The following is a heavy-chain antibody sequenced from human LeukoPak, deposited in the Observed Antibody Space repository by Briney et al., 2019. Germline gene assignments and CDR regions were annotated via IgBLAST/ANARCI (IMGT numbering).Heavy chain of an antibody. CDR2: IKSKTDGGTT. CDR1: GFTVSSNY. J-gene: IGHJ4*02. V-gene: IGHV3-15*01. D-gene: IGHD5-18*01. Sequence: GGSLRLSCAASGFTVSSNYMSWVRQAPGKGLEWVGRIKSKTDGGTTDYAAPVKGRFTISRDDSKNTLYLQMNSLKTEDTAVYYCTTDFGGYSFDYWGQGTLVTVSS. CDR3: TTDFGGYSFDY.